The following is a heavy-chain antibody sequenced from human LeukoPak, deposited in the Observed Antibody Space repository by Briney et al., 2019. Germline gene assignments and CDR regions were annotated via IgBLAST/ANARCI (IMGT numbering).Heavy chain of an antibody. D-gene: IGHD3-22*01. Sequence: GASVKVSYKASGYTFTSYYMHWVRQAPGQGLEWMGIINPSGGSTSYAQKFQGRVTMTRDTSTSTVYMELSSLRSEDTAVYYCARDGDSSGKKNWFDPWGQGTLVTVSS. V-gene: IGHV1-46*01. CDR3: ARDGDSSGKKNWFDP. CDR2: INPSGGST. J-gene: IGHJ5*02. CDR1: GYTFTSYY.